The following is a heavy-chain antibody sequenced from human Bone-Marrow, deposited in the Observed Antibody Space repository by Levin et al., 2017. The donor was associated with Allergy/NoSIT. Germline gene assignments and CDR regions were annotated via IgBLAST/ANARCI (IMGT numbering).Heavy chain of an antibody. Sequence: LSLPCAASGFIFSNYWMHWVRQAPGKGLVWVSRINSDGSFTNYADSVKGRFTISRDNAKNTLYLQMDSLRAEDTAVYFCARRGPGGDNDWGQGTLVTVSS. CDR1: GFIFSNYW. J-gene: IGHJ4*02. D-gene: IGHD2-21*02. CDR2: INSDGSFT. V-gene: IGHV3-74*01. CDR3: ARRGPGGDND.